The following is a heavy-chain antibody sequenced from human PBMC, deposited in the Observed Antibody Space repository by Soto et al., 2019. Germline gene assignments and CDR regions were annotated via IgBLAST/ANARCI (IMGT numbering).Heavy chain of an antibody. D-gene: IGHD2-8*01. Sequence: PGGSLRLSCAASGFTFSSYEMNWVRQAPGKGLEWVSYISSSGSTIYYADSVKGRFTISRDNAKNSLYLQMNSLRAEDTAVYYCARRAYANRDGLHYYFDYWGQGTLVTVSS. CDR3: ARRAYANRDGLHYYFDY. J-gene: IGHJ4*02. CDR1: GFTFSSYE. CDR2: ISSSGSTI. V-gene: IGHV3-48*03.